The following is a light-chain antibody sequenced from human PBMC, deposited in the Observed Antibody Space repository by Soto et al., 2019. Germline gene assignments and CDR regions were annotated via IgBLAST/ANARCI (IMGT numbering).Light chain of an antibody. J-gene: IGKJ1*01. CDR3: QQYVSSPWA. CDR1: QSVGSSY. CDR2: GAS. V-gene: IGKV3-20*01. Sequence: EIVMTQSPATLSVSPVERATLSCRASQSVGSSYFAWYQQKPGQAPRLLIYGASTRATGIPDRFSGSGSGTDFTLTISRLEPEDFAVYYCQQYVSSPWAFGQGTKVDIK.